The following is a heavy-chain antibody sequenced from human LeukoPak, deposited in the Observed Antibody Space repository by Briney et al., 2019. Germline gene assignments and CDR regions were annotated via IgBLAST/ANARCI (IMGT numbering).Heavy chain of an antibody. Sequence: KPSETLSLTCTVSGGSISSYYWSWIRQPPGKGLEWIGYIYTSGSTNYNPSLKSRVTISVDTSKNQFSLKLSSVTAADTAVYYCARQDGITMVWANYYMDVWGKGTTVTVSS. D-gene: IGHD3-10*01. CDR3: ARQDGITMVWANYYMDV. V-gene: IGHV4-4*09. CDR1: GGSISSYY. CDR2: IYTSGST. J-gene: IGHJ6*03.